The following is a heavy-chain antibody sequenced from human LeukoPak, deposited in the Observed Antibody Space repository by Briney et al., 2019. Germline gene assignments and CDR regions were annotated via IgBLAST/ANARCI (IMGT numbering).Heavy chain of an antibody. J-gene: IGHJ4*02. V-gene: IGHV3-11*01. Sequence: GGSLRLSCAASGFTFSDYYMSWIRQAPGKGLEWVSYISSSGSTIYYADSVKGRFTISRDNAKNSLYLQMNSLRAEDTAVYYCARGSYYDSSGYYYPYYFDYWGQGTLVTVSS. CDR1: GFTFSDYY. CDR2: ISSSGSTI. CDR3: ARGSYYDSSGYYYPYYFDY. D-gene: IGHD3-22*01.